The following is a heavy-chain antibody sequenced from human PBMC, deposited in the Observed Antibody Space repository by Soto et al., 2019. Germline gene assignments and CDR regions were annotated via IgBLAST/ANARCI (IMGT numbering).Heavy chain of an antibody. CDR2: IKDGGLT. D-gene: IGHD5-12*01. J-gene: IGHJ4*02. Sequence: QVQLQQWGAGLLKPSETLSLTCVVYGGSLSGYYWSWIRQPPGKGLEWIGEIKDGGLTNYSPSLKSRATISADRPKNQFSLKLYSVPAADTAVYYCARGQEGVVATHWDQGSLVTVSS. CDR3: ARGQEGVVATH. V-gene: IGHV4-34*01. CDR1: GGSLSGYY.